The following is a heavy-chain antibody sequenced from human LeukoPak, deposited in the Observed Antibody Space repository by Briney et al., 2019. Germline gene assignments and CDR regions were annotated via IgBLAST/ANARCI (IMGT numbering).Heavy chain of an antibody. Sequence: PGGSLRLSCAASGFTFDDYGMSWVRQAPGKGLEWVSGINWNGGSTGYADSVKGRFTISRDNAKNSLYLQMNSLRAEDTALYHCARVLTMVRGVIIHRYYYYYMDVWGKGTTVTVSS. J-gene: IGHJ6*03. D-gene: IGHD3-10*01. CDR2: INWNGGST. CDR1: GFTFDDYG. CDR3: ARVLTMVRGVIIHRYYYYYMDV. V-gene: IGHV3-20*01.